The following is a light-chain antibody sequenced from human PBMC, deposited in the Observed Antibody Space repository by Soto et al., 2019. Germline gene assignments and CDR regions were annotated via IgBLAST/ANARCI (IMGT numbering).Light chain of an antibody. CDR1: QSVSSN. Sequence: EIVMTQSPATLSVSPGERATLSCRASQSVSSNLAWYQQKPGQAPRLLIYGASSRATGIPDRFSGSGSGTDFTLTISRLEPEDSAVYFCQHYGYSQWTFGQGTKVDIK. V-gene: IGKV3-20*01. CDR3: QHYGYSQWT. CDR2: GAS. J-gene: IGKJ1*01.